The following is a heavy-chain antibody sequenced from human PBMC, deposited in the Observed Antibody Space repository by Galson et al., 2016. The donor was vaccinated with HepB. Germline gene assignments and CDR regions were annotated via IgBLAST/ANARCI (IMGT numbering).Heavy chain of an antibody. D-gene: IGHD6-19*01. CDR3: ARVQGIATGWPPPLDL. J-gene: IGHJ5*02. CDR1: GVTFTDCY. Sequence: SLRLSCAASGVTFTDCYMSWLRQAPGKGLEWLSYITSSGTTTYDADSVRGRFTISRDNPKNQLYLQRSSLRDDATAIYYCARVQGIATGWPPPLDLWGQGTLVTVSS. V-gene: IGHV3-11*01. CDR2: ITSSGTTT.